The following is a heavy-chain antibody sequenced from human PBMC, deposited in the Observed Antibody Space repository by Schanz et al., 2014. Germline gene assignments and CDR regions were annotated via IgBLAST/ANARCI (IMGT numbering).Heavy chain of an antibody. CDR2: ISGSGAGT. V-gene: IGHV3-23*04. CDR1: GFIFSNFA. J-gene: IGHJ6*02. CDR3: ASLIGTTSAHFYGMDV. Sequence: EVQLVESGGGLVQPGGSLRLSCAASGFIFSNFAMEWVRQAPGKGLEWVSAISGSGAGTYYADSVKGRFTISRDNSKNTVYLQMNSLRAEATAVYFCASLIGTTSAHFYGMDVWGQGTTVTVSS. D-gene: IGHD1-7*01.